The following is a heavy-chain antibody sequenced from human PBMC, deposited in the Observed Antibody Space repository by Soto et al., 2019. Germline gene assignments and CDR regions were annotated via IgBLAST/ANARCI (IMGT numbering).Heavy chain of an antibody. CDR2: ISSSSSYT. Sequence: LRLSCAASGFTFSDYYMSWIRQSPGKGLEWVSYISSSSSYTNYADSVKGRFTISRDNAKNSLYLQMNSLRAEDTAVYYCARPTTSYYYDSSGAFDIWGQGTMVT. J-gene: IGHJ3*02. CDR1: GFTFSDYY. D-gene: IGHD3-22*01. V-gene: IGHV3-11*06. CDR3: ARPTTSYYYDSSGAFDI.